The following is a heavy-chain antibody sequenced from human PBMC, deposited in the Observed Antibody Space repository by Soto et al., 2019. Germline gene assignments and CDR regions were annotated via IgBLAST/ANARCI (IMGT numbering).Heavy chain of an antibody. CDR3: ASEYYYDSWSGAFDI. Sequence: QVQLVQSGAEVKKPGASVKVSCKASGYTFTSYGISWVRQAPGQGLEWMGWISAYNGNTNYAQKLQGRVTMTTDTSTSPAYMELRSLRSDDTAVYYCASEYYYDSWSGAFDIWGQGTMVTVSS. CDR1: GYTFTSYG. J-gene: IGHJ3*02. D-gene: IGHD3-22*01. CDR2: ISAYNGNT. V-gene: IGHV1-18*01.